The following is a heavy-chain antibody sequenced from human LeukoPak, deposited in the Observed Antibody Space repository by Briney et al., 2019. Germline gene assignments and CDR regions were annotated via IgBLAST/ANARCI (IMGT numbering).Heavy chain of an antibody. CDR3: ASGMAGFSSGWHIFQH. CDR2: IIPIFGTA. CDR1: GGTCSSYA. Sequence: ASVKVSCKASGGTCSSYAISWVRQAPGQGLEWMGRIIPIFGTANCAQKFQGRVTITTDESTSTAYMELSSLRSEDTAVYYCASGMAGFSSGWHIFQHWGQGTLVTVSS. V-gene: IGHV1-69*05. D-gene: IGHD6-19*01. J-gene: IGHJ1*01.